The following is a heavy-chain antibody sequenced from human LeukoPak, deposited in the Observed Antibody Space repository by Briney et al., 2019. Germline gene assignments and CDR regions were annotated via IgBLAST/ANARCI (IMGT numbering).Heavy chain of an antibody. CDR3: ARELNYYDWRSLDY. CDR1: GFTLSSYG. CDR2: VSTSSTYT. D-gene: IGHD3-22*01. Sequence: KPGRSLRLSCTASGFTLSSYGMNWVRQRPGKGLEWVSYVSTSSTYTSYADSAKDRFPILRDNTKNTLHPQKHRLIPADTPVYYFARELNYYDWRSLDYWGQGTLVTVSS. J-gene: IGHJ4*02. V-gene: IGHV3-21*01.